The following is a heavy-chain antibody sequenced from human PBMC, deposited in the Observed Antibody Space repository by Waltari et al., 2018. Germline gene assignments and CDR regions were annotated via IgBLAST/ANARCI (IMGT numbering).Heavy chain of an antibody. J-gene: IGHJ6*03. CDR3: ARDYYYYIDV. Sequence: EMQLVESGGGLVQPGGSLRLSCAVSGFTLSNYWMPWVRQAPGKGLEWVANIKQDGSEKSYVDSVKGRFTISRDNAKNSVYLQMNSVRAEDTALYYCARDYYYYIDVWGKGTMVTVSS. CDR2: IKQDGSEK. CDR1: GFTLSNYW. V-gene: IGHV3-7*01.